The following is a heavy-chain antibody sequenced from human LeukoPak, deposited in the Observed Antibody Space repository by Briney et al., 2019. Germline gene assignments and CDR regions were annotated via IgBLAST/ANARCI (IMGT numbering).Heavy chain of an antibody. V-gene: IGHV1-18*01. Sequence: ASVKVSCKASGYTFTSYGISWVRQAPGQGLEWMGWISAYNGNTNYAQKLQGRVTMTTDTSTSTAYMELRSLRSDDTAVYYCARDCSSTSCYSHYFDYWGRGTLVTVSS. J-gene: IGHJ4*02. CDR1: GYTFTSYG. CDR3: ARDCSSTSCYSHYFDY. D-gene: IGHD2-2*02. CDR2: ISAYNGNT.